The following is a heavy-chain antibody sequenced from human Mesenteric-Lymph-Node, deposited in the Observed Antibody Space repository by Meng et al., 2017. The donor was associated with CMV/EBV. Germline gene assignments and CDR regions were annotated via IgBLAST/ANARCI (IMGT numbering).Heavy chain of an antibody. Sequence: GGSLRLSCAASGFTFSSYAMGWVRQAPGKGLEWVSIIYSGGTGTSYADSVKGRFTISRDNAKNVLYLQMNSLRDEDTAVYYCVKDITMDYYDTSGYEWGQGTLVTVSS. J-gene: IGHJ4*02. CDR1: GFTFSSYA. CDR3: VKDITMDYYDTSGYE. V-gene: IGHV3-23*03. CDR2: IYSGGTGT. D-gene: IGHD3-22*01.